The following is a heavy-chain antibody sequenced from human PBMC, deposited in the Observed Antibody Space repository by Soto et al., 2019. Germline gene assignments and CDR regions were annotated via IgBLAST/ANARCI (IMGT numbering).Heavy chain of an antibody. D-gene: IGHD3-22*01. Sequence: ASVKVSCKASGYTFTSYGISWVRQAPGQGLEWMGWISAYNGNTNYAQKLQGRVTMTTDTSTSTAYMELRSLRSDDTAVCYCAREMYYYDSSGYSKGDSDYWGQGTLVTVSS. CDR2: ISAYNGNT. V-gene: IGHV1-18*01. CDR3: AREMYYYDSSGYSKGDSDY. CDR1: GYTFTSYG. J-gene: IGHJ4*02.